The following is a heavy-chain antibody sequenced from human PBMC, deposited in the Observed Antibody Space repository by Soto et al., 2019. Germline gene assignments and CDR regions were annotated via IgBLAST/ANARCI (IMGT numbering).Heavy chain of an antibody. V-gene: IGHV1-2*02. Sequence: ASVKVSCKASGYTFTGYYMHWVRQAPGQGLEWMGWINPNNGNTNYSQKFQGRVTITRDTSASTAYMELSSLTSEDTAVYYCGRSVVGATGEILYNAMDVWGQGTTVTSP. J-gene: IGHJ6*02. CDR2: INPNNGNT. CDR3: GRSVVGATGEILYNAMDV. CDR1: GYTFTGYY. D-gene: IGHD1-26*01.